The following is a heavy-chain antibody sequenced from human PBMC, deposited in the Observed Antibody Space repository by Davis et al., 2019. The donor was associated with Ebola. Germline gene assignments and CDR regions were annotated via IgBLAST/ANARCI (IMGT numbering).Heavy chain of an antibody. D-gene: IGHD2-15*01. Sequence: PGGSLRLSCAASGFTFSGSAMHWVRQASGKGLEWVGRIRSKANSYATEYAASVKGRFTISRDDSKNTAYLQMNSLKTEDTAVYYCTRRDLGYCSGGTCYRFGGWGQGTLVTVSS. CDR2: IRSKANSYAT. J-gene: IGHJ4*02. CDR3: TRRDLGYCSGGTCYRFGG. CDR1: GFTFSGSA. V-gene: IGHV3-73*01.